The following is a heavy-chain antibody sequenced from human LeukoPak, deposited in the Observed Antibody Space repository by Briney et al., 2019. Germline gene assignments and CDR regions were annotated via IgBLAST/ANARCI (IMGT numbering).Heavy chain of an antibody. J-gene: IGHJ4*02. D-gene: IGHD3-22*01. CDR2: ISGSGGST. Sequence: PGGSLRLSCAASGFTFSSYAMSWVRQAPGKGLEWVSAISGSGGSTYYADSVKGRFTISRDNSKNTLYLQMNSLRAEDTAVYYCASLPPPYDSSGYYLDYWGQGTLVTVSS. CDR1: GFTFSSYA. V-gene: IGHV3-23*01. CDR3: ASLPPPYDSSGYYLDY.